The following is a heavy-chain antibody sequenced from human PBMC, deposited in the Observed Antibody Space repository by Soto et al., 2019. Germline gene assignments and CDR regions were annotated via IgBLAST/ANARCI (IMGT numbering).Heavy chain of an antibody. Sequence: EVQLVESGGGLVQPGGSLRLSCAASGFTFSSHWMSWVRQAPGKGLEWVANIKQDGGEKYYVDSVKGRFTISRDNAKNSLYLQMNSLSAEDTAVYYCARRDGDYYYYYMDVWGKGTTVTVSS. CDR2: IKQDGGEK. J-gene: IGHJ6*03. CDR1: GFTFSSHW. V-gene: IGHV3-7*01. CDR3: ARRDGDYYYYYMDV.